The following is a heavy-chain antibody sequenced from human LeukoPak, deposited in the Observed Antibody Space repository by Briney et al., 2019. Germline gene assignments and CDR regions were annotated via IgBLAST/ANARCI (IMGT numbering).Heavy chain of an antibody. J-gene: IGHJ3*02. Sequence: GRSLRLSCAASGFTFSSYAMSWVRQAPGKGLEWVSAISGSGGSTYYADSVKGRFTISRDNSKNTLYLQMNSLRAEDTAVYYCAKDLRVLGDAFDIWGQGTMVTVSS. CDR2: ISGSGGST. CDR1: GFTFSSYA. CDR3: AKDLRVLGDAFDI. V-gene: IGHV3-23*01. D-gene: IGHD3-3*02.